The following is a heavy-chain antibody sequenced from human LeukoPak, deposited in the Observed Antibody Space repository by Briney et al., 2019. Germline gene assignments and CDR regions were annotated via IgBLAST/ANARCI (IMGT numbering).Heavy chain of an antibody. CDR1: GYTFSGFY. CDR2: INPKSGGT. J-gene: IGHJ4*02. CDR3: VRDHNSENWGSLGK. V-gene: IGHV1-2*02. Sequence: GASVKVSCKASGYTFSGFYMHWVRQAPGQGLEWMGWINPKSGGTDYAQKFQGRVTMTRDTSISIVYMDLNRLTSDDTALYYCVRDHNSENWGSLGKWGQGTLVTVSS. D-gene: IGHD7-27*01.